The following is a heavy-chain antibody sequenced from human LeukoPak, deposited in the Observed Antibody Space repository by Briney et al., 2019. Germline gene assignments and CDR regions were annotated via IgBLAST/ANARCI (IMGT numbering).Heavy chain of an antibody. CDR2: INHSGST. CDR3: ARGGGYYDTSGAFDI. J-gene: IGHJ3*02. V-gene: IGHV4-34*01. Sequence: SETLSLTCAVYGGSFSGYYWSWIRQPPGKGLEWMGEINHSGSTNYNPSLKSRVTISVDTSKNQFSLKLSSVTAADTAVYYCARGGGYYDTSGAFDIWGQGTMVTVSS. CDR1: GGSFSGYY. D-gene: IGHD3-22*01.